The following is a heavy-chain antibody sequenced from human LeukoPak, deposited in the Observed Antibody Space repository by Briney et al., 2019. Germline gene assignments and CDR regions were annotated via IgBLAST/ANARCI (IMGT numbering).Heavy chain of an antibody. CDR3: ARDKGREYQLLYEAEYYYYMDV. CDR1: GYTFNTYG. CDR2: IIPIFGTA. Sequence: AASVKVSCKTSGYTFNTYGIAWVRQAPGQGLEWMGGIIPIFGTANYAQKFQGRVPITADESTSTAYMELSSLRSEDTAVYYCARDKGREYQLLYEAEYYYYMDVWGKGTTVTVSS. J-gene: IGHJ6*03. V-gene: IGHV1-69*13. D-gene: IGHD2-2*02.